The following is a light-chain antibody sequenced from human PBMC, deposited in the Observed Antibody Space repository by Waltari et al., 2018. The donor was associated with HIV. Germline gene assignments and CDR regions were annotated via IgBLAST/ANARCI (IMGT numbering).Light chain of an antibody. Sequence: QTLVTQEPSMTVSPGGTVTLTCSSAPGPVGCGHYVNWFQQKPGQPPRPLIYSSTRSHPLTPERFSASLVGDRAALTLSNVWPEDQADYYCMLFFRTSYLFGGGTRVTVL. CDR3: MLFFRTSYL. J-gene: IGLJ2*01. V-gene: IGLV7-43*01. CDR2: SST. CDR1: PGPVGCGHY.